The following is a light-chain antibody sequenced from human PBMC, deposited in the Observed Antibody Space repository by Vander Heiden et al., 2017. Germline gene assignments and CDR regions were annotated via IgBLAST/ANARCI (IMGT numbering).Light chain of an antibody. J-gene: IGLJ1*01. CDR2: SNH. CDR1: TSNIGRNT. CDR3: AAWDDSLNGFYV. Sequence: QSVLTQPPSASGNPGPRVTISCSGRTSNIGRNTVSWYQQLPGTAPKLLIYSNHQRPSGVPDRFSGSRSGTSASLAISVLQAEDEADYYCAAWDDSLNGFYVCGSGTKVTVL. V-gene: IGLV1-44*01.